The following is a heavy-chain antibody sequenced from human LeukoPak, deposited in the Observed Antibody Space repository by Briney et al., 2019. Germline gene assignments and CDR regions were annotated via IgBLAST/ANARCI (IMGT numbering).Heavy chain of an antibody. CDR2: IKQDGSEK. D-gene: IGHD2-15*01. J-gene: IGHJ4*02. CDR3: ARAPYCIGGSCRFDY. CDR1: GLTSSSYW. Sequence: GGSLRLSCAVSGLTSSSYWMSWVRQAPGKGLEWVANIKQDGSEKYYVDSVKGRFTISRDNAKNSLYLQMNSLRAEDTAVYYCARAPYCIGGSCRFDYWGQGALVTVSS. V-gene: IGHV3-7*03.